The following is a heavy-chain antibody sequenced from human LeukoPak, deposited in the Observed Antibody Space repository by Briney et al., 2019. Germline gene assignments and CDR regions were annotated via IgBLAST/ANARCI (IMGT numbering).Heavy chain of an antibody. J-gene: IGHJ6*02. V-gene: IGHV1-24*01. CDR1: GYTLTELS. D-gene: IGHD6-6*01. CDR3: ATLPPYSSSPPRVPYYYYGMDV. Sequence: ASVKVSCKVSGYTLTELSMHWVRQAPGKGLEWMGGLDPEDGETIYAQKFQGRVTMTEDTSTDTAYMELSSLRSEDTAVYYCATLPPYSSSPPRVPYYYYGMDVWGQGTTVTVSS. CDR2: LDPEDGET.